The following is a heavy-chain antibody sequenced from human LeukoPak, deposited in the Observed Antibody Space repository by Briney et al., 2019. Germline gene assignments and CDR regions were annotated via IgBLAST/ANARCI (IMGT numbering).Heavy chain of an antibody. CDR3: ARDQSTSCSSSYHFDY. CDR1: GYTFTGHY. D-gene: IGHD6-13*01. J-gene: IGHJ4*02. Sequence: ASVKVSCKASGYTFTGHYMHWVRQAPGQGLEWMGWINPNSGGTNYAQKFQGRVTMTRDTSISTAYMELSRLTSDDTAVYYCARDQSTSCSSSYHFDYWGQGTLVTVSS. V-gene: IGHV1-2*02. CDR2: INPNSGGT.